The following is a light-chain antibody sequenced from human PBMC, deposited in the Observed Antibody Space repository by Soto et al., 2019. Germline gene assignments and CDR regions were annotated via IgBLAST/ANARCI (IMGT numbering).Light chain of an antibody. CDR3: LQDYTYPWT. CDR2: TAS. V-gene: IGKV1-6*01. J-gene: IGKJ1*01. Sequence: AIQMTKSPSSLSASVGDRVTITCRASQAIRIDLGWYQQKPGKAPKLLIYTASNLQTGVPGRFSGSGSGTEFTLTINALQPDDFATYYCLQDYTYPWTFGQGTKVDIK. CDR1: QAIRID.